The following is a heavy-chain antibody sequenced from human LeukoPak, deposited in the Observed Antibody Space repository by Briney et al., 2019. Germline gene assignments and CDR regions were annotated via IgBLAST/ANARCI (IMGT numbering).Heavy chain of an antibody. V-gene: IGHV3-20*04. CDR2: INWNGGST. D-gene: IGHD2-15*01. J-gene: IGHJ4*02. CDR1: GFTFDDYG. CDR3: ARGGCSGGSCYSGVDLDY. Sequence: GGSLRLSCAASGFTFDDYGMSWVRQAPGKGLEWVSGINWNGGSTGYADSVKGRFTISRDNAKNSLYLQMNSLRAEDTALYYCARGGCSGGSCYSGVDLDYWGQGTLATVSS.